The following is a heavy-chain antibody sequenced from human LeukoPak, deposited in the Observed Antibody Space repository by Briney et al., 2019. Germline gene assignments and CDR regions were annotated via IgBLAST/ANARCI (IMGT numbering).Heavy chain of an antibody. J-gene: IGHJ5*02. Sequence: SETLSLTCTVSGGSISSCYWSWIRQPAGKGLEWIGRIYTSGSTNYNPSLKGRVTMSVDTSKNQFSLKLSSVTAADTAVYYCARDDPGSAAIGNWFDPWGQGTLVTVSS. V-gene: IGHV4-4*07. D-gene: IGHD2-2*02. CDR2: IYTSGST. CDR3: ARDDPGSAAIGNWFDP. CDR1: GGSISSCY.